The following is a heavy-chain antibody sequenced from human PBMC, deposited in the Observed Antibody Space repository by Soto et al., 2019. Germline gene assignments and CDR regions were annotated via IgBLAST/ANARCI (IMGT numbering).Heavy chain of an antibody. Sequence: SETLSLTCTVSGGSISSSSYYWGWIRQPPGKGLEWIGSIYYSGSTYYNPSLKSRVTISVDTSKNQFSLKLSSVTAADTAVYYCARTEPLYGGYDYTEYFQHWGQGTLVTVSS. D-gene: IGHD5-12*01. CDR1: GGSISSSSYY. V-gene: IGHV4-39*01. CDR2: IYYSGST. J-gene: IGHJ1*01. CDR3: ARTEPLYGGYDYTEYFQH.